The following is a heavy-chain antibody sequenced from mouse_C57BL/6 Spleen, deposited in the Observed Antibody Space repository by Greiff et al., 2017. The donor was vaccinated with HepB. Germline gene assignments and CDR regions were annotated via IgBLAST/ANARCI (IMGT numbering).Heavy chain of an antibody. J-gene: IGHJ2*01. V-gene: IGHV1-64*01. D-gene: IGHD1-1*01. CDR1: GYTFTSYW. CDR3: ARAGRPTVAYFDY. Sequence: QVQLQQPGAELVKPGASVKLSCKASGYTFTSYWMHWVKQRPGQGLEWIGMIHPNSGSTNYNEKFKSKATLTVDKSSSTAYMQLSSLTSEDSAVYYGARAGRPTVAYFDYWGQGTTLTVSS. CDR2: IHPNSGST.